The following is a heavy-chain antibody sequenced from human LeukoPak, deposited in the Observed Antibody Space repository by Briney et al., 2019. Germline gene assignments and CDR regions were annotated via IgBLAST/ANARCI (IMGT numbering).Heavy chain of an antibody. CDR2: INPNSGGT. D-gene: IGHD6-13*01. CDR1: GYTFTGYY. Sequence: ASVKVSCKASGYTFTGYYMHWVRQAPGQGLEWMGWINPNSGGTNYAQKFQGRVTMTRDTSISTVYMDLSRLGSDDTAIYYCARDGPTGIAVARSVPGPDYWGQGTLVTVSS. J-gene: IGHJ4*02. CDR3: ARDGPTGIAVARSVPGPDY. V-gene: IGHV1-2*02.